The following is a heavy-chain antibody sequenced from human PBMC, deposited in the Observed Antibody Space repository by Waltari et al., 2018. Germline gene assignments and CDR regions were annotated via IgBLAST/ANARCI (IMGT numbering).Heavy chain of an antibody. J-gene: IGHJ4*02. Sequence: QVQLQQWGAGLLKPSETLSLPCAVYGGSFSGYYWTWIRQPPGKGLEWIGEINHNGSTNYNPSLKSRVTISVDTSKNQFSLKLSSVTAADTAVYYCARLLWFGELLEDYWGQGTLVTVSS. V-gene: IGHV4-34*01. CDR2: INHNGST. CDR3: ARLLWFGELLEDY. CDR1: GGSFSGYY. D-gene: IGHD3-10*01.